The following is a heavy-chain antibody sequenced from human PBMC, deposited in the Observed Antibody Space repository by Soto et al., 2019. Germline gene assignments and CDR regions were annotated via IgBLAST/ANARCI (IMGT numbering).Heavy chain of an antibody. CDR2: ISYDGSNK. CDR3: AKVYSSGWSLFYYFDY. V-gene: IGHV3-30*18. CDR1: GFTFSSYG. Sequence: GGSLRLSCAASGFTFSSYGMHWVRQAPGKGLEWVAVISYDGSNKYYADSVKGRFTISRDNSKNTLYLQMNSLRAEDTAVYYCAKVYSSGWSLFYYFDYWGQGTLVTVSS. J-gene: IGHJ4*02. D-gene: IGHD6-19*01.